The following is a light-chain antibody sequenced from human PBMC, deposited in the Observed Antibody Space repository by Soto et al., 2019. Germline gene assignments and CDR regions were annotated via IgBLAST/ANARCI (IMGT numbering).Light chain of an antibody. V-gene: IGLV2-11*01. CDR2: DVS. CDR1: SSDVGGYNY. Sequence: QSALTQPRSVSGSPGQSVTISCTGTSSDVGGYNYVSWYQQHPGKAPKLMIYDVSKRPSGVPDRFSGSKSGNTASLTISGLHAEDEAYYCCCSYGSSYGVFGGGTKLTVL. J-gene: IGLJ2*01. CDR3: CSYGSSYGV.